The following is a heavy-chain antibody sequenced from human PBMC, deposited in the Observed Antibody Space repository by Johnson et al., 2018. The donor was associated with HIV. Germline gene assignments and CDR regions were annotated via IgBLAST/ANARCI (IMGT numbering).Heavy chain of an antibody. V-gene: IGHV3-30*04. D-gene: IGHD3-10*01. Sequence: QVQVVESGGGVVQPGRSLRLSCAASGFTFSSYAMHWVRQAPGKGLAWVAVISYDGSINSYADSVKCRFTISRDNSKNTLYLQMSSLRAEDTAVYYCAVLCSGCADAFDMWGQGTMVTVS. J-gene: IGHJ3*02. CDR2: ISYDGSIN. CDR1: GFTFSSYA. CDR3: AVLCSGCADAFDM.